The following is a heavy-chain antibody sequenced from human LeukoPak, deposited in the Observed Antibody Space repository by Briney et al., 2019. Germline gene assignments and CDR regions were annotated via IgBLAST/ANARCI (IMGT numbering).Heavy chain of an antibody. J-gene: IGHJ4*02. D-gene: IGHD3-10*01. CDR2: IRYDGSNK. Sequence: PGGSLRLSCTASGFTFGDYAMTWVRQAPGKGLEWVAFIRYDGSNKYYADSVKGRFTISRDNSKNTLYLQMNSLRAEDTAVYYCAKDPGAHYYDSGSYRRGSYFDYWGQGTLVTVSS. V-gene: IGHV3-30*02. CDR3: AKDPGAHYYDSGSYRRGSYFDY. CDR1: GFTFGDYA.